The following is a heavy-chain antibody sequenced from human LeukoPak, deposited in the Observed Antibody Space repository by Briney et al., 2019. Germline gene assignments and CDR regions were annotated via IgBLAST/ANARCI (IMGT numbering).Heavy chain of an antibody. CDR1: GGSISSYY. CDR3: ARGFGYGDYDSY. V-gene: IGHV4-4*07. Sequence: SETLSLTCTVSGGSISSYYWSWIRQPAGKGLEWMGRVYTRGSTGYNPSLHYTPSLRSRVTISVDTSKNQFSLRLSSVTAEDTAVYYCARGFGYGDYDSYWGQGTLVTVSS. J-gene: IGHJ4*02. CDR2: VYTRGST. D-gene: IGHD4-17*01.